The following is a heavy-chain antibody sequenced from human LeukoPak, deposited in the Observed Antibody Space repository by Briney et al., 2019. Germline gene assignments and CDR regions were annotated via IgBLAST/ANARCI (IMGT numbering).Heavy chain of an antibody. D-gene: IGHD2-21*02. CDR1: GGSFSGYY. CDR3: AGYCGGDCYPPPDY. Sequence: SETLSLTCAVYGGSFSGYYWSWIRQPPGKGLEWIGEINHSGSTNYNPSLKSRVTISVDTSKNQFSLKLSSVTAADTAVYYCAGYCGGDCYPPPDYWGQGTLVTVSS. J-gene: IGHJ4*02. CDR2: INHSGST. V-gene: IGHV4-34*01.